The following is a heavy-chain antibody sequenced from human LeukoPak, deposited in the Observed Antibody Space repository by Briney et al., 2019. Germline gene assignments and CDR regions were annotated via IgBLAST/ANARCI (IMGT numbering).Heavy chain of an antibody. J-gene: IGHJ6*03. D-gene: IGHD3-10*01. Sequence: SETLSLTCAVYGGSFSGYYWSWIRQPPGKGLEWIGEINHSGSTNYNPSLKSRVTISVDTSKNQFSLKLSSVTAADTAVYYCARAILWFSLNHYYYYMDVRGKGTTVTVSS. V-gene: IGHV4-34*01. CDR3: ARAILWFSLNHYYYYMDV. CDR2: INHSGST. CDR1: GGSFSGYY.